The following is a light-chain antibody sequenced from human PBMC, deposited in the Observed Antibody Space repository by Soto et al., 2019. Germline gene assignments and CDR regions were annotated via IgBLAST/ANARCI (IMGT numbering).Light chain of an antibody. Sequence: DLQMTQSPSSLSASVGDRVTITCRASQNINSHLHWYQQKPGKAPNLLIYAASSLESGVSSRFSGSGSGTDFILTISSLEPEDFATYYCQQTYSTLWTFGQGTKVEIK. CDR2: AAS. V-gene: IGKV1-39*01. J-gene: IGKJ1*01. CDR1: QNINSH. CDR3: QQTYSTLWT.